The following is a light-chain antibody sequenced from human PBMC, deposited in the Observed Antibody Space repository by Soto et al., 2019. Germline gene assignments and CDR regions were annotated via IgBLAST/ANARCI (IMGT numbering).Light chain of an antibody. CDR1: QTLRRTY. V-gene: IGKV3-20*01. J-gene: IGKJ2*01. Sequence: TQPPYSLSASVGVRVTITCRASQTLRRTYIAWYQQKPGQAPRVLIYGASKRATGIPDRFSGSGSGTDFSLTISRLEPEDFAVYYCHEYDNAPQTYGQGTKVAI. CDR3: HEYDNAPQT. CDR2: GAS.